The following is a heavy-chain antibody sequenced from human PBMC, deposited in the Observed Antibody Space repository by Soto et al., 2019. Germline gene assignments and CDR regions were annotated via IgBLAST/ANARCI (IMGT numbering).Heavy chain of an antibody. D-gene: IGHD3-3*01. Sequence: QVQLVQSGAEVKKPGASVKVACKASVGTFSSYAISWVRQAPGQGLEWMGGITPIFGTANYGQKFQGRVTSTADKSTSTANMALSSLRSEDTAVYSCAREFRAALLRFFDWTGDYNGYFDLWGRGTLVTVSS. CDR3: AREFRAALLRFFDWTGDYNGYFDL. CDR1: VGTFSSYA. J-gene: IGHJ2*01. CDR2: ITPIFGTA. V-gene: IGHV1-69*06.